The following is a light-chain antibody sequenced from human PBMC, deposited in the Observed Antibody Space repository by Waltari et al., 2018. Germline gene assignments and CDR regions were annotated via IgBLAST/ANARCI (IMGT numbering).Light chain of an antibody. CDR1: KLERKK. CDR2: DDT. J-gene: IGLJ2*01. CDR3: HVWDASRDHVV. Sequence: SYVLTQPPSVSVAPGETARTTCEGNKLERKKVHWYHQKPGQAPVLVVYDDTDRPSGIPERFSGSNSGDTATLTISRVEAGDEADYYCHVWDASRDHVVFGGGTKLTVL. V-gene: IGLV3-21*02.